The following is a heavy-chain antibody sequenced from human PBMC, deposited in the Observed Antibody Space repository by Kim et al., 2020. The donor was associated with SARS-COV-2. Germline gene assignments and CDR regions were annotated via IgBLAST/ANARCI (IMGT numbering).Heavy chain of an antibody. CDR2: ISGDGGST. Sequence: GGSLRLSCAASGFTFDDYAMHWVRQAPGKGLEWVSLISGDGGSTYYADSVKGRFTISRDNSKNSLYLQMNSLRTEDTALYYCAKDSHCSGGSCYSIANYYYYSMDIWGQKTTVTVSS. CDR3: AKDSHCSGGSCYSIANYYYYSMDI. J-gene: IGHJ6*02. CDR1: GFTFDDYA. V-gene: IGHV3-43*02. D-gene: IGHD2-15*01.